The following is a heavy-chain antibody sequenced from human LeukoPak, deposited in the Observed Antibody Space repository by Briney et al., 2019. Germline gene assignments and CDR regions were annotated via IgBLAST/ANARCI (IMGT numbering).Heavy chain of an antibody. CDR2: ISWDGHNT. J-gene: IGHJ4*02. CDR3: AKKKASETAAGSYFDY. V-gene: IGHV3-43*01. Sequence: GRSLRLSCAASGFTFDDYTMHWVRQAPGKGLEWVSLISWDGHNTYYADSVKGRFTISRDNSKNSLYLQMNSLRIEDTALYYCAKKKASETAAGSYFDYWGQGTPVTVSS. CDR1: GFTFDDYT. D-gene: IGHD6-25*01.